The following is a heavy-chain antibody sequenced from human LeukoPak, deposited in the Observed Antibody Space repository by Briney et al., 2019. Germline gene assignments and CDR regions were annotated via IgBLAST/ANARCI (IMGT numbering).Heavy chain of an antibody. CDR3: ARDLAVAGTGFDY. CDR2: IYYSGST. V-gene: IGHV4-59*01. Sequence: GLXXIGYIYYSGSTNYNPSLKSRVTISIGTSKNQFSLKLSSVTAADTAVYYCARDLAVAGTGFDYWGQGTLVTVSS. J-gene: IGHJ4*02. D-gene: IGHD6-19*01.